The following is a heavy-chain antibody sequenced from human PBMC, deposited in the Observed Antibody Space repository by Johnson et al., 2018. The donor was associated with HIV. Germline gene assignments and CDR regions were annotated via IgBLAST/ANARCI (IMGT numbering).Heavy chain of an antibody. V-gene: IGHV3-15*01. J-gene: IGHJ3*02. CDR3: AKGGRGTTRIRAQKGALDI. CDR2: IKSNTDGGTP. CDR1: GFTFSNAW. D-gene: IGHD1-1*01. Sequence: EVQLVESGGGLVKPGGSLRLSCAASGFTFSNAWMSWVRQAPGKGLEWVGRIKSNTDGGTPDYAAPVQGSFTISSDDSTNTLSLQMNSLRAEDTAVYYCAKGGRGTTRIRAQKGALDIWGQGTMVTVSS.